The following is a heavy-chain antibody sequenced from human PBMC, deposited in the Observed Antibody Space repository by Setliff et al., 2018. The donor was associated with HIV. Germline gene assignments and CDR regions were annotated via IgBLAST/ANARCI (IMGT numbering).Heavy chain of an antibody. CDR1: GGTFSSYA. Sequence: VKVSCKASGGTFSSYAISWVRQAPGQGLEWMGGIIPILGIKKYAQKFQGRVTITADESTSTAYMELRSLRLDDTAAYYCARGGWEQPEYFQHWGQGTLVTVSS. J-gene: IGHJ1*01. D-gene: IGHD1-26*01. CDR2: IIPILGIK. CDR3: ARGGWEQPEYFQH. V-gene: IGHV1-69*10.